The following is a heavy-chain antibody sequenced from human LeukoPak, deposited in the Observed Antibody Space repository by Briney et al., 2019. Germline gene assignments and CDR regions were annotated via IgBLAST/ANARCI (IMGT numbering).Heavy chain of an antibody. J-gene: IGHJ4*02. CDR2: ISGSGGST. V-gene: IGHV3-23*01. CDR3: AKYDGSGSYHLPHFDY. CDR1: GFTFSSYS. Sequence: GGSLRLSCAASGFTFSSYSMNWVRQAPGKGLEWVSAISGSGGSTYYADSVKGRFTISRDNSKNTLYLQMNSLRAEDTAVYYCAKYDGSGSYHLPHFDYWGQGTLVTVSS. D-gene: IGHD3-10*01.